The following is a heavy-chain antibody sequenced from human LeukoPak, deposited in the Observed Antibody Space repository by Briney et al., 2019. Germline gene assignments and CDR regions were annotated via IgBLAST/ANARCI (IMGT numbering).Heavy chain of an antibody. D-gene: IGHD3-22*01. Sequence: ASVKVSCKVSGYTLTELSMHWVRQAPGKGLEWMGGFDPEDGETIYARKFQGRVTMTEDTSTDTAYMELSSLRSEDTAVYYCATCVYDSSGYFSFDYWGQGTLVTVSS. J-gene: IGHJ4*02. V-gene: IGHV1-24*01. CDR3: ATCVYDSSGYFSFDY. CDR1: GYTLTELS. CDR2: FDPEDGET.